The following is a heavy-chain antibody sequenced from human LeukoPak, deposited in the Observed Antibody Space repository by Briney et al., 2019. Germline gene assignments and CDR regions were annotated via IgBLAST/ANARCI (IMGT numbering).Heavy chain of an antibody. D-gene: IGHD6-13*01. J-gene: IGHJ6*02. CDR3: AGGYSSSWYYYYYYGMDV. Sequence: RTGGSLRLSCAASGFTFSSYSMNWVRQAPGKGLEWVSCISSSSSTIYYADSVEGRFTISRDNAKNSLYLQMNSLRAEDTAVYYCAGGYSSSWYYYYYYGMDVWGQGTTVTVSS. CDR1: GFTFSSYS. CDR2: ISSSSSTI. V-gene: IGHV3-48*01.